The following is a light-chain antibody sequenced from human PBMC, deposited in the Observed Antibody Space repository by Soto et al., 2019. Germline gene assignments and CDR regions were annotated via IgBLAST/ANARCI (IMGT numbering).Light chain of an antibody. Sequence: EIGMTQSPATLSVSLGERATLSCRASQSVGSDLAWYQHKPGQAPSLLIYGASTRAAGIPARVSGSGSGTDFALNISSLQSEDFAIYYCQQYNNWPPWPFGQGTKVQIK. J-gene: IGKJ1*01. CDR2: GAS. CDR3: QQYNNWPPWP. V-gene: IGKV3-15*01. CDR1: QSVGSD.